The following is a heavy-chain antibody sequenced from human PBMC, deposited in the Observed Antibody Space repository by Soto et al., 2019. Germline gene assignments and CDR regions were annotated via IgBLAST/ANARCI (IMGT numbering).Heavy chain of an antibody. Sequence: EVQLVESGGGLGQPGGSLKLSCAASGFIFSGSAIHWVRQASGKGLEWVGRIRSRANNFATASAASVKGRFTFSRDESKNTAYLQMNTLKPEDTAVYYCARGQGAAIGDYYYHGMDVWCQGTTVTVSS. J-gene: IGHJ6*02. D-gene: IGHD2-2*02. CDR3: ARGQGAAIGDYYYHGMDV. CDR1: GFIFSGSA. CDR2: IRSRANNFAT. V-gene: IGHV3-73*02.